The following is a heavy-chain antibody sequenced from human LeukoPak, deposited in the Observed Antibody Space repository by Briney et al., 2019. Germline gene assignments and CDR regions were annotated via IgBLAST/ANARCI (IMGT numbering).Heavy chain of an antibody. Sequence: GGSLRLSCAAFGFTFRSYWMTWVHQAPGKGLEWVANIKPDESEKYYMDSVKGRFTISRDNAKNSVYLQMNSLRAEDTAVYYCARSPDGMDVWGQGTTVTVSS. CDR2: IKPDESEK. J-gene: IGHJ6*02. CDR3: ARSPDGMDV. CDR1: GFTFRSYW. V-gene: IGHV3-7*01.